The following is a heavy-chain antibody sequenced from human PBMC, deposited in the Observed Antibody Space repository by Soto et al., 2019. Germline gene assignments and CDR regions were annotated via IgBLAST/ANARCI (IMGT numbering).Heavy chain of an antibody. CDR1: GFTFSSYS. Sequence: EVQLVESGGGLVKPGGSLRLSCAASGFTFSSYSMNWVRRAPGKGLEWVSSISSSSSYIYYADSVKGRFTISRDNAKNSLYLQMNSLRAEDTAVYYCARDGPSLSPLTGSPGAFDIWGQGTMVTVSS. D-gene: IGHD3-9*01. CDR2: ISSSSSYI. CDR3: ARDGPSLSPLTGSPGAFDI. J-gene: IGHJ3*02. V-gene: IGHV3-21*01.